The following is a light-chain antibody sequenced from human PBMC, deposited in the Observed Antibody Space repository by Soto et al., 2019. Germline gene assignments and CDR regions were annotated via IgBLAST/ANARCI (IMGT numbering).Light chain of an antibody. CDR2: DAS. Sequence: EIVLTQSPGTLSLSPGERATLSCRASQSVSSTYLAWYQQKPGQAPRILMYDASTRATGIPARFSGSGSGTEFTLTISSLQSEDFAVYYCQQYHNWPITFGQGTRLEN. CDR3: QQYHNWPIT. J-gene: IGKJ5*01. CDR1: QSVSSTY. V-gene: IGKV3-15*01.